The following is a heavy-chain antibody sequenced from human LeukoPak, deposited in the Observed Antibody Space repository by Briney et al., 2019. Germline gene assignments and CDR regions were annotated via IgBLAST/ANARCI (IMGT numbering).Heavy chain of an antibody. Sequence: GGSLRLSCAASGFTFSSYAMSWVRQAPGKGLEWVSAISGSGGSTYYADSVKGRFTISRDNSKNTLYLQMNGLRAEDTAVYYCAKELRFSYGPRGWFDPWGQGTLVTVSS. D-gene: IGHD5-18*01. V-gene: IGHV3-23*01. CDR2: ISGSGGST. CDR3: AKELRFSYGPRGWFDP. CDR1: GFTFSSYA. J-gene: IGHJ5*02.